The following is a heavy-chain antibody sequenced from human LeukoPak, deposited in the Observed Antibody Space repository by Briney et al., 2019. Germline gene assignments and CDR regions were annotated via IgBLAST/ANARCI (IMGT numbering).Heavy chain of an antibody. Sequence: ASVKVSCKASGGTFSSYAISWVRQAPGQGLEWMGGIIPIFGTANYAQKFQGRVTITADKSTSTAYMELSSLRSEDTAVYYCARDHLGYCSGGSCYSAYYYYYMDVWGKGTTVTVSS. CDR1: GGTFSSYA. D-gene: IGHD2-15*01. J-gene: IGHJ6*03. CDR2: IIPIFGTA. V-gene: IGHV1-69*06. CDR3: ARDHLGYCSGGSCYSAYYYYYMDV.